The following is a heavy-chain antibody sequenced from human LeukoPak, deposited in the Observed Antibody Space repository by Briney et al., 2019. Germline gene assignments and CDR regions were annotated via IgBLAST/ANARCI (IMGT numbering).Heavy chain of an antibody. CDR2: IIHSGSP. Sequence: SETLSLTCAVYGGSFSGYYWSWIRQPPGKGLEWIGEIIHSGSPNYNPSLKSRVTMSIDTSKNQFSLNLSSVTAADTAVYYCARRHYEILSGYPSRGQGILVTVSS. D-gene: IGHD3-9*01. CDR3: ARRHYEILSGYPS. CDR1: GGSFSGYY. V-gene: IGHV4-34*12. J-gene: IGHJ4*02.